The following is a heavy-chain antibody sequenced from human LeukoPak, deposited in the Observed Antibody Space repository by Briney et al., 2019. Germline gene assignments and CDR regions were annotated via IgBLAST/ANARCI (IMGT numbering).Heavy chain of an antibody. J-gene: IGHJ3*02. Sequence: GGSLRLSCAASGFTFDDYAMHWVRQAPGKGLEWVSLISGDGGSTYYADSVKGRFTISRDNSKNSLYLQMSSLRTEDTALYYCAKDRDGSGVDAFDIWGQGTMVTVSS. V-gene: IGHV3-43*02. CDR3: AKDRDGSGVDAFDI. CDR1: GFTFDDYA. D-gene: IGHD3-10*01. CDR2: ISGDGGST.